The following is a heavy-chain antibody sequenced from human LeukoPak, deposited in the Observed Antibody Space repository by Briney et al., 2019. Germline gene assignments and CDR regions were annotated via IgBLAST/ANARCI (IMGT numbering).Heavy chain of an antibody. V-gene: IGHV4-4*02. CDR2: ISLTGRT. Sequence: KASETLSLTCGVSGGSITSTNWWSWVHQPPGQGLEWIGEISLTGRTNYNPSLIGRVIMSLDESRNQLSLTLTSVTAADTAMYYCTRESGPYCPFGYWGQGTLVVVPS. CDR3: TRESGPYCPFGY. D-gene: IGHD1-26*01. CDR1: GGSITSTNW. J-gene: IGHJ4*02.